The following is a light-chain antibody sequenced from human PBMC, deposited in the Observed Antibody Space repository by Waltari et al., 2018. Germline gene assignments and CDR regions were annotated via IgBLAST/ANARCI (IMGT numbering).Light chain of an antibody. V-gene: IGKV3-20*01. J-gene: IGKJ1*01. Sequence: EIVLTQSTGTLSLSPGGRVTLSCMASQSVSRALAWYQQKPGQAPRLLIYGASNRATGIPDRFSGSGSGTDFSLTISRLEPEDFAVYYCQHYVRLPVTFGQGTKVEIK. CDR3: QHYVRLPVT. CDR2: GAS. CDR1: QSVSRA.